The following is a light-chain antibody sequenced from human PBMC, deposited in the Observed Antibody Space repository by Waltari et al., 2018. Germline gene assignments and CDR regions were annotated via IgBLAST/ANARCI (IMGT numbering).Light chain of an antibody. Sequence: EIVLTQSPGTLSLSPGERATLSCRASQSISKYLAWYTQKPGQGPRLLIYHASSRAAGIPDRFSGSGSGTDVSLTISRLEPEDFAVYYCQHYESLPVTFGQGTKVEIK. CDR1: QSISKY. CDR3: QHYESLPVT. CDR2: HAS. J-gene: IGKJ1*01. V-gene: IGKV3-20*01.